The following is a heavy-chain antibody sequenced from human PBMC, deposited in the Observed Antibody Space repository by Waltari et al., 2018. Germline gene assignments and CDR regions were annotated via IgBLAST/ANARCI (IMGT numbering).Heavy chain of an antibody. CDR3: ARRLGDTAMVDY. CDR2: INHSGNT. CDR1: GGSFSGYY. V-gene: IGHV4-34*01. Sequence: QVQLQQWGAGLLKPSETLSLTCAVYGGSFSGYYWSWTRQPPGKGLEWIGEINHSGNTNYNPSLKSRVTISVDTSKNQFSLKLSSVTAADTAVYYCARRLGDTAMVDYWGQGTLVTVSS. D-gene: IGHD5-18*01. J-gene: IGHJ4*02.